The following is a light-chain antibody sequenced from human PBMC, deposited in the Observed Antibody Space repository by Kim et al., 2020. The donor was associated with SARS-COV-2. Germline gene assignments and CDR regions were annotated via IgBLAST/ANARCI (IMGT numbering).Light chain of an antibody. Sequence: ALGQTVRITCQGDSLRSYYASWYQQKPGQAPVLVIYGKNNRPSGIPDRFSGSSSGNTASLTINGAQAEDEADYYCNSRDSSGNHLVFGGGTKLTVL. CDR1: SLRSYY. V-gene: IGLV3-19*01. J-gene: IGLJ3*02. CDR2: GKN. CDR3: NSRDSSGNHLV.